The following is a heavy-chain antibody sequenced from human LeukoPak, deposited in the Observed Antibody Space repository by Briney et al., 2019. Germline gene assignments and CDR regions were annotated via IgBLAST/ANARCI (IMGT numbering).Heavy chain of an antibody. CDR1: GFTFTTYW. CDR3: ARVGLYSSGWYLFY. Sequence: LTGGSLRLSCAASGFTFTTYWMSWVRQAPGKGLEWVANIKQDGSETYYVDSVKGRFTISRDNAKNSLYLQMNSLRAEDTAVYYCARVGLYSSGWYLFYWGQGTLVTVSS. V-gene: IGHV3-7*03. D-gene: IGHD6-19*01. J-gene: IGHJ4*02. CDR2: IKQDGSET.